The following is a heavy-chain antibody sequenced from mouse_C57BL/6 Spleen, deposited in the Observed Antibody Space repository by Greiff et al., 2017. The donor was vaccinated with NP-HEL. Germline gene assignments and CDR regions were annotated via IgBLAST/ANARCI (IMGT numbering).Heavy chain of an antibody. CDR3: ARGDYGSVAWFAY. CDR2: IYPGSGST. Sequence: QVQLQQPGAELVKPGASVKMSCKASGYTFTSYWITWVKQRPGQGLEWIGDIYPGSGSTNYNEKFKSKATLTVDTSSSTAYMQLSSLTSEDSAVYYCARGDYGSVAWFAYWGQGTLVTVSA. D-gene: IGHD1-1*01. J-gene: IGHJ3*01. V-gene: IGHV1-55*01. CDR1: GYTFTSYW.